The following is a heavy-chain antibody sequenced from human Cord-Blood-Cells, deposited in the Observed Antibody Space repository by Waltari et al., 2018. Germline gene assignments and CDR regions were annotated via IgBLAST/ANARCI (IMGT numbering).Heavy chain of an antibody. CDR3: AHRREARLGYCSSTSCYAFDI. Sequence: QITLKESGPTLVKPTQTLTLTCTFSGFSLSTSGVGVGCIRQPPGQALEWLALIYWNDDKRYSPSLKSRLTITKDTSKNQVVLTMTNMDPVDTATYYCAHRREARLGYCSSTSCYAFDIWGQGTMVTVSS. V-gene: IGHV2-5*01. J-gene: IGHJ3*02. CDR1: GFSLSTSGVG. CDR2: IYWNDDK. D-gene: IGHD2-2*01.